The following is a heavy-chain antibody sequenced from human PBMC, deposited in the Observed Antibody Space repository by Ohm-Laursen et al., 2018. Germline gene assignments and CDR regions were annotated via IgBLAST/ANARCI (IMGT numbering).Heavy chain of an antibody. CDR2: IKPNSGGT. J-gene: IGHJ3*02. CDR3: ARGLTRSAFDI. D-gene: IGHD4/OR15-4a*01. V-gene: IGHV1-2*02. CDR1: GYTFTAYY. Sequence: ASVKVSCKASGYTFTAYYMHWVRQAPGQGLEWMGWIKPNSGGTNYAQKFQGRVTMTRDTSISTDYMEVSSLTSDDTAVYYCARGLTRSAFDIWGQGTMVAVSS.